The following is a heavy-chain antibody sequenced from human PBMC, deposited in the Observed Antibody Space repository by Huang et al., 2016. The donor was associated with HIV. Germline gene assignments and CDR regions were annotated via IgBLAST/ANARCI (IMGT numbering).Heavy chain of an antibody. D-gene: IGHD6-13*01. CDR1: GFTFSSYG. V-gene: IGHV3-30*18. J-gene: IGHJ6*04. Sequence: QVQLVESGGGVVQPGRSLRLSCAASGFTFSSYGMHWVRQAPGKGLEWVAVISYDKRNKYYADYVKGRLTISRDNSKNTLYLQINSLTTEDTAVYYCAKGGRAAAVMDVWGKGTTVTVSS. CDR3: AKGGRAAAVMDV. CDR2: ISYDKRNK.